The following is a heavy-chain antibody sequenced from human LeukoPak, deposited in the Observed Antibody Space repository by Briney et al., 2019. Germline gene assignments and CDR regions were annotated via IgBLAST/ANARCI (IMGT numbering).Heavy chain of an antibody. D-gene: IGHD4-17*01. V-gene: IGHV4-59*01. CDR2: VHYSGTA. CDR3: ARGYGDFRVEGRYFHS. J-gene: IGHJ4*02. Sequence: SETLSLTCTVSDGFITNYDWSWVRQPPGKGLEVIGHVHYSGTANYNPSLRSRVTISIDTSKKHFFLKLKSVTAADTAVYYCARGYGDFRVEGRYFHSWGQGTLVTVSS. CDR1: DGFITNYD.